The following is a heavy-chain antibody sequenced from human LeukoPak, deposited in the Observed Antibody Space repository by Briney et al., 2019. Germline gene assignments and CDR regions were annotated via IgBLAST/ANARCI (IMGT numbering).Heavy chain of an antibody. J-gene: IGHJ4*02. CDR2: SNPKSGGA. Sequence: GASVKVSCKASGYTFTDYYMHWMRQAPGQGVEWIGWSNPKSGGANSAQKFQGRVTMTRDTSISTAYMELSRLRSDDTAMYYCARDYIAMAGTGFDYWGQGTLVTVSS. V-gene: IGHV1-2*02. CDR3: ARDYIAMAGTGFDY. CDR1: GYTFTDYY. D-gene: IGHD6-19*01.